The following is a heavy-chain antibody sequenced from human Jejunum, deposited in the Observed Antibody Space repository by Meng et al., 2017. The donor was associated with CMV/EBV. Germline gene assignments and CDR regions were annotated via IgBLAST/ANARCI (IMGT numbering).Heavy chain of an antibody. V-gene: IGHV3-66*01. J-gene: IGHJ4*02. Sequence: EVQMLESGGXLVQPGGSVRLSCAASGFSVSGHCMTWVRQAPGKGLEWVSVIYSGGSTYYADSVMGRFTISRDNSKNTLYLQMNSLRVEDTAVYYCARDIYSSSLNWGDWGQGTLVTVSS. CDR1: GFSVSGHC. D-gene: IGHD6-6*01. CDR3: ARDIYSSSLNWGD. CDR2: IYSGGST.